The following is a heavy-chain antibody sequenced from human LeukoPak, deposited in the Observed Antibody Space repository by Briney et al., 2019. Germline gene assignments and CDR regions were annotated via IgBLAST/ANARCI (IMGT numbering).Heavy chain of an antibody. CDR1: GFTFNTYP. D-gene: IGHD3-9*01. CDR2: ISYHGSDE. CDR3: ARVHDTTGYFHYFDS. Sequence: PGRSLRLSCEASGFTFNTYPMHWVRQAPDKALEWVAMISYHGSDEYYADSVKGRFTISRDNSKNTVYLQMNNPRVEDTAMYYCARVHDTTGYFHYFDSWGQGTLVTVSS. J-gene: IGHJ4*02. V-gene: IGHV3-30*04.